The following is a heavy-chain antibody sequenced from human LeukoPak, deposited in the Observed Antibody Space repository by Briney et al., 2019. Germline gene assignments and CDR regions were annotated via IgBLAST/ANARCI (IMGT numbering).Heavy chain of an antibody. D-gene: IGHD3-22*01. CDR3: AKAPLLDTAFDI. V-gene: IGHV3-23*01. Sequence: HSGGSLRLSCAASGFTFSNCAMSWVRQAPGKGLEWVSTISITGDSTYYAGSVKGRFTISRDNSKNTLYLQMNSLRAEDTAVFYCAKAPLLDTAFDIWGQGTMVTVSS. J-gene: IGHJ3*02. CDR2: ISITGDST. CDR1: GFTFSNCA.